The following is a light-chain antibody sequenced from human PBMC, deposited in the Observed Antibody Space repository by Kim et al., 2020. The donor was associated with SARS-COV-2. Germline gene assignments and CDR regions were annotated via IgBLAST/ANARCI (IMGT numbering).Light chain of an antibody. CDR2: SFN. Sequence: GQTVTISCAGSSSNSESTGVNRYQHVPGTAPQLLIHSFNQRPSGVPGRFSGSKSATSASLTISGLQAEDEADYYCGTWDDSLNGWVFGGGTQLTVL. CDR3: GTWDDSLNGWV. J-gene: IGLJ3*02. CDR1: SSNSESTG. V-gene: IGLV1-44*01.